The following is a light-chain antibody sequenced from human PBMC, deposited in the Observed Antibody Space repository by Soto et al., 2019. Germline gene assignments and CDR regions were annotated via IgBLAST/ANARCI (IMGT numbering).Light chain of an antibody. CDR3: TSYTTSGTHV. J-gene: IGLJ3*02. Sequence: QSVLTQPASVSGSPGQSITISCTGTRNDVGGYNFVSWHQQHPGKAPKLMIFDVSNRPSGVSDRFSGSKSGNTASLTISGLQSEDEADYYCTSYTTSGTHVFGGGTKLTV. CDR1: RNDVGGYNF. V-gene: IGLV2-14*01. CDR2: DVS.